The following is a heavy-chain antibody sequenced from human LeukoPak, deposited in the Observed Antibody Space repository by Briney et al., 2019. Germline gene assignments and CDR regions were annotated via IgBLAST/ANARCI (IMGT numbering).Heavy chain of an antibody. Sequence: GGYLRLYGAASGFTFSNAWVTWVRQAPGQGLEWVGRTKSKTDGGTTDYGAPVKGRFSISRDDSKSTLYLQMHSLKTEDTAVYYCATDGYCSAGSCYSYDNWGQGTLVTVSP. CDR1: GFTFSNAW. CDR3: ATDGYCSAGSCYSYDN. J-gene: IGHJ4*02. CDR2: TKSKTDGGTT. V-gene: IGHV3-15*01. D-gene: IGHD2-15*01.